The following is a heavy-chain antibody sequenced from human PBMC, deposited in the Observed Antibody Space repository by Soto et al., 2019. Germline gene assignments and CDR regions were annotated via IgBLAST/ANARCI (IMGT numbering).Heavy chain of an antibody. V-gene: IGHV4-31*03. Sequence: PSETLSLTCTVSGASISSGGYYWSWIRQHPGKGLEWIGYMYYSGTTYYNTSLKSRVTMSLDTSKNQFSLKLSSVTAADTAVYYCAIGGQWLVNFGYWGQGTLVTVSS. J-gene: IGHJ4*02. CDR3: AIGGQWLVNFGY. D-gene: IGHD6-19*01. CDR2: MYYSGTT. CDR1: GASISSGGYY.